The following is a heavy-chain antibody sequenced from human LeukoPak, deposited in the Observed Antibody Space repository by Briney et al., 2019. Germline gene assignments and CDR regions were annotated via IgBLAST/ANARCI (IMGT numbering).Heavy chain of an antibody. J-gene: IGHJ6*03. D-gene: IGHD4-17*01. Sequence: SETLSLTCGIYGGSFSGYYWSWIRQPPGKGLEWIGEINHSGSTNYNPSLKSRLTISVDTSKNQFSLKLTSVTAADTAVYYCARETVTTSSYYYYMDVWGKGTTVTVSS. CDR1: GGSFSGYY. CDR2: INHSGST. CDR3: ARETVTTSSYYYYMDV. V-gene: IGHV4-34*01.